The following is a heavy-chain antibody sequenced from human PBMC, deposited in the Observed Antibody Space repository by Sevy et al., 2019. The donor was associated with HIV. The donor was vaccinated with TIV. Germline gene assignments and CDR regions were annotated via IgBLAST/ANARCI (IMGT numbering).Heavy chain of an antibody. J-gene: IGHJ5*02. D-gene: IGHD3-22*01. CDR1: GGTFSSYA. CDR3: ARDTDYYDSSGYQGWFDP. V-gene: IGHV1-69*13. Sequence: ASVKVSCNASGGTFSSYAISWVRQAPGQGLEWMGGIIPIFGTANYAQKFQGRVTITADESTSTAYMELSNLRSEDTAVYYCARDTDYYDSSGYQGWFDPWGQRTLVTVSS. CDR2: IIPIFGTA.